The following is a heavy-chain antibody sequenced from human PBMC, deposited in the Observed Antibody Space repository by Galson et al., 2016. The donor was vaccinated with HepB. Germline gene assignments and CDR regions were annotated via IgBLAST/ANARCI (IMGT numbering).Heavy chain of an antibody. J-gene: IGHJ6*03. Sequence: TLSLTCTVSGDSISSGDFYWSWIRQPAGKGLECIGRIYTSGNTNYNPSLKSRVTISIDASKNQFSLKLNSVTAADTAVYYCAGCLGSGGSCYYYYYMDVWGKGTTVTVSS. D-gene: IGHD2-15*01. V-gene: IGHV4-61*02. CDR3: AGCLGSGGSCYYYYYMDV. CDR2: IYTSGNT. CDR1: GDSISSGDFY.